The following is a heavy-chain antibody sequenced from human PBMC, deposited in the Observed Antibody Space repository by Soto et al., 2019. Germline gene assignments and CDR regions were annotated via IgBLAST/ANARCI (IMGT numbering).Heavy chain of an antibody. J-gene: IGHJ4*02. CDR3: ANHLEDY. D-gene: IGHD3-3*02. CDR1: GFTFSSYA. Sequence: PGGSLRLSCAASGFTFSSYAMHWVRQAPGKGLEWVAIISYDESKKSYADSVKGRFTISRDNSRNMMFLQMNSLKLEDTALYYCANHLEDYWGQGTLVTVSS. CDR2: ISYDESKK. V-gene: IGHV3-30-3*01.